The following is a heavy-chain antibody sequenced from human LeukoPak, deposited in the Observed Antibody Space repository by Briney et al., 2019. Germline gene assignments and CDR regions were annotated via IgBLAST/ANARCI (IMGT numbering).Heavy chain of an antibody. Sequence: PGGSLRLSCAVSGFTFSSYSMNWVRQAPGKGLEWVSSISSTSSYIYYADSLKGRFTISRDNAKNSLYLRINSLRAEDTAVYYCARDYGDSRFDYWGQGTLVTVSS. J-gene: IGHJ4*02. CDR1: GFTFSSYS. CDR2: ISSTSSYI. CDR3: ARDYGDSRFDY. D-gene: IGHD4-17*01. V-gene: IGHV3-21*01.